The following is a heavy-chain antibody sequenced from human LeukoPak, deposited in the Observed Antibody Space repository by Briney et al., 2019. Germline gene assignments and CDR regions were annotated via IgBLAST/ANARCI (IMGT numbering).Heavy chain of an antibody. CDR1: EFMFSKYA. J-gene: IGHJ6*02. CDR2: VSASADST. Sequence: SGGSLRLSCAASEFMFSKYAMSWVRQAPGKGLEWVSAVSASADSTYYADSVKGRFTISRDSSKNTLYLQMNSLRAEDTAVYYCAKVSGGGLYYDGMDVWGQGTTVTVSS. D-gene: IGHD1-14*01. CDR3: AKVSGGGLYYDGMDV. V-gene: IGHV3-23*01.